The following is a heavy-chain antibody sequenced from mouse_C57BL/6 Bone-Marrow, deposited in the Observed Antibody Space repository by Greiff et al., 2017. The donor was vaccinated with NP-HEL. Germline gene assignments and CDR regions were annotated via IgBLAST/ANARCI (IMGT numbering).Heavy chain of an antibody. V-gene: IGHV5-17*01. Sequence: EVKLMESGGGLVKPGGSLKLSCAASGFTFSDYGMHWVRQAPEKGLEWVAYISSGSSTIYYADPVKGRFTISRDNAKNTLFLQMTSLRSEDTAMYYCARRDYDYDAWFAYWGQGTLVTVSA. J-gene: IGHJ3*01. CDR3: ARRDYDYDAWFAY. CDR2: ISSGSSTI. D-gene: IGHD2-4*01. CDR1: GFTFSDYG.